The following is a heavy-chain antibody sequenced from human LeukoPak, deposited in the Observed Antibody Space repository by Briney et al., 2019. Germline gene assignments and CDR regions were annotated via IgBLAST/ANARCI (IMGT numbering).Heavy chain of an antibody. V-gene: IGHV1-2*02. Sequence: ASVKVSCKASGYTFTGYYMHWVRQAPGQGLEWMGWINPNSGGTNYAQKFQGRVTMTRDTSISTAYMELSRLRSDDTAVYYCARAGGGDTAMAHDYWGQGTLVTVSS. J-gene: IGHJ4*02. D-gene: IGHD5-18*01. CDR1: GYTFTGYY. CDR3: ARAGGGDTAMAHDY. CDR2: INPNSGGT.